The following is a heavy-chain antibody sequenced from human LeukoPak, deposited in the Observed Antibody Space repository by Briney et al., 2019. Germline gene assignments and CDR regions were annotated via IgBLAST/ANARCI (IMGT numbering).Heavy chain of an antibody. D-gene: IGHD3-10*01. CDR1: GASISSGDYY. V-gene: IGHV4-39*07. Sequence: SETLSLTCTVSGASISSGDYYWSWIRQPPGKGLEWIGEINHSGSTNYNPSLKSRVTISVDTSKNQFSLKLSSVTAADTAVYYCARVAGLLWFGELQHFDYWGQGTLVTVSS. CDR2: INHSGST. J-gene: IGHJ4*02. CDR3: ARVAGLLWFGELQHFDY.